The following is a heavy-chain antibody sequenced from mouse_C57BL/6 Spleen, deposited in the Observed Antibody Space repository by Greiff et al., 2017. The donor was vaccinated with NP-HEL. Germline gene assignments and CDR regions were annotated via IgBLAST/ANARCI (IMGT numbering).Heavy chain of an antibody. CDR3: ARGGDYAGMDY. CDR2: ISSGSSTI. CDR1: GFTFSDYG. V-gene: IGHV5-17*01. Sequence: EVKLMESGGGLVKPGGSLKLSCAASGFTFSDYGMHWVRQAPEKGLEWVAYISSGSSTIYYADTVKGRFTISRDNAKNTLFLQMTSLRSEDTAMYYWARGGDYAGMDYWGQGTSVTVSS. J-gene: IGHJ4*01. D-gene: IGHD2-4*01.